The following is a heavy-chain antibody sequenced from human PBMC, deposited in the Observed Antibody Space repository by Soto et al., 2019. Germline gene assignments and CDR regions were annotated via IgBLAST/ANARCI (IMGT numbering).Heavy chain of an antibody. CDR3: AGGGITIFGVVIIPGAFDI. CDR2: IYYSGST. D-gene: IGHD3-3*01. Sequence: QLQLQESGPGLVKPSETLSLTCTVSGGSISSSSYYWGWIRQPPGKGLEWIGSIYYSGSTYYNPSLKSRVTISVDTSKNQFSLKLSSVSGADTAVYYCAGGGITIFGVVIIPGAFDIWAQGTMVTVSS. J-gene: IGHJ3*02. V-gene: IGHV4-39*01. CDR1: GGSISSSSYY.